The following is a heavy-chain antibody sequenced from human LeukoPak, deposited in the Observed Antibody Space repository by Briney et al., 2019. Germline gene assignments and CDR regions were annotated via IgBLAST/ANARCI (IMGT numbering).Heavy chain of an antibody. Sequence: GGSLRLSCAASGFTFSSYSMNWVRQAPGKGLEWVANIKQDGSEKYYVDSVKGRFTISRDNAKNSLYLQMNSLRVEDMAVYYCTRATHYFGSQDYWGQGTLVTVSS. CDR1: GFTFSSYS. CDR3: TRATHYFGSQDY. CDR2: IKQDGSEK. D-gene: IGHD3-10*01. J-gene: IGHJ4*02. V-gene: IGHV3-7*01.